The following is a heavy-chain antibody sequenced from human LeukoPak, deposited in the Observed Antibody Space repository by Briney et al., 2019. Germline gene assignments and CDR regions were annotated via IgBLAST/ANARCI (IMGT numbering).Heavy chain of an antibody. CDR3: ARSRGATGYYWVDF. CDR2: ISYDGSNK. CDR1: GFTFSSYG. V-gene: IGHV3-30*03. Sequence: GGSLRLSCAASGFTFSSYGMHWVRQAPGKGLEWVAVISYDGSNKYYADSVKGRFTISRDNSKNTLYLQVNSLRAEDTAVYYCARSRGATGYYWVDFWGQGTLVTVSS. J-gene: IGHJ4*02. D-gene: IGHD3-22*01.